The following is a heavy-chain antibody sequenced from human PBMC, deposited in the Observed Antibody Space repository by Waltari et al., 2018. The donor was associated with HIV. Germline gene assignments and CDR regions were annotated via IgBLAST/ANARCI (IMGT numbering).Heavy chain of an antibody. V-gene: IGHV4-38-2*02. J-gene: IGHJ4*02. CDR1: GYSISSGYY. CDR2: IYYSGNT. D-gene: IGHD6-19*01. CDR3: ARDESYSSGWYPFES. Sequence: QVQLQESDPRLVKSWETLSLTCAVSGYSISSGYYWGWIRQPPGKGLEWIGNIYYSGNTFYNPSLKSRVMISVDRSKNQFSLSLSSVTAADTAVYYCARDESYSSGWYPFESWGQGTLVTVSS.